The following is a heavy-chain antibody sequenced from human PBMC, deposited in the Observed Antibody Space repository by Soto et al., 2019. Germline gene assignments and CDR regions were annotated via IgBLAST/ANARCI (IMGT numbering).Heavy chain of an antibody. V-gene: IGHV1-2*04. CDR3: ARDRGGIAAAGRYYYYYYGMDV. D-gene: IGHD6-13*01. CDR2: INPNSGGT. CDR1: GYTFTGYY. J-gene: IGHJ6*02. Sequence: GASVKVSCKASGYTFTGYYMHRVRQAPGQGLEWMGWINPNSGGTNYAQKFQGWVTMTRDTSISTAYMELSRLRSDDTAVYYCARDRGGIAAAGRYYYYYYGMDVWGQGTTVTVSS.